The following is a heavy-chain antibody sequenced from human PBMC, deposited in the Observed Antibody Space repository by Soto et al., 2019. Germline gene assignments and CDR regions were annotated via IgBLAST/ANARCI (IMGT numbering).Heavy chain of an antibody. CDR1: GGSISNFY. CDR3: ARAGDSSGTTYYFDY. V-gene: IGHV4-59*12. Sequence: SETLSLTCTVSGGSISNFYWSWIRQPPGKGLEWIGYIYYSGSINYNPSLKSRVTMSVDTSKSQFSLKLSSVTAADTAVYYCARAGDSSGTTYYFDYWGQGTLVTVSS. D-gene: IGHD3-22*01. J-gene: IGHJ4*02. CDR2: IYYSGSI.